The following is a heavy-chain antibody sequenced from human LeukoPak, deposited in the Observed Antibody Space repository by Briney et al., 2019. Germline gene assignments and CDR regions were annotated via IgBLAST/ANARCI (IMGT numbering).Heavy chain of an antibody. J-gene: IGHJ4*02. CDR3: ASGYSYGYDY. CDR2: INHSGST. D-gene: IGHD5-18*01. Sequence: SETLSLTCAVYGGSFSGYYWSWIRQPPGKGPEWIGEINHSGSTNYNPSLKSRVTISVDTSKNQFSLKLSSVTAADTAVYYCASGYSYGYDYWGQGTLVTVSS. CDR1: GGSFSGYY. V-gene: IGHV4-34*01.